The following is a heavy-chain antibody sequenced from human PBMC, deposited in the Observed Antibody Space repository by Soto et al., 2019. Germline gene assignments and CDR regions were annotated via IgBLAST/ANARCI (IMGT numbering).Heavy chain of an antibody. Sequence: QLLESGPGLVKPSETLSLTCTVSGGSISSSSYYWGWIRQPPGKGLEWIGSIYYSGSTYYNPSLKSRVTISVDTSKNQFSLKLSSVTAADTAVYYCARPLNYDFWSGSFDYWGQGTLVTVSS. D-gene: IGHD3-3*01. V-gene: IGHV4-39*01. CDR1: GGSISSSSYY. CDR3: ARPLNYDFWSGSFDY. J-gene: IGHJ4*02. CDR2: IYYSGST.